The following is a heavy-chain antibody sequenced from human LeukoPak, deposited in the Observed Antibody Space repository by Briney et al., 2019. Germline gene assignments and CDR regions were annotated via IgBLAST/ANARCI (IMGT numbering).Heavy chain of an antibody. J-gene: IGHJ4*02. CDR3: ARDKQWLAH. Sequence: SETLSLTCAVYGGSSSGYYLSWIRQPPGKGLEWIGEINHSGSTNYNPSPKSRVTISVDTSKNQFSLKLSSVTAADTAVYYCARDKQWLAHWGQGTLVTVSS. D-gene: IGHD6-19*01. CDR1: GGSSSGYY. V-gene: IGHV4-34*01. CDR2: INHSGST.